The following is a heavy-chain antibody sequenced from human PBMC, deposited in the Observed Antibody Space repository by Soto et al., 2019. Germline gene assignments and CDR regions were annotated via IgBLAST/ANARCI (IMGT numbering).Heavy chain of an antibody. CDR3: VRDRQLGV. Sequence: PGGSLRLSCAASGFTFSIYAMSWARQAPGKGLEWVSVIDTSGGTTYTDSVKGRFTISRDNSKNTLYLQMNSLRVEDTAVYFCVRDRQLGVWGQGTTVTVSS. CDR1: GFTFSIYA. D-gene: IGHD6-6*01. CDR2: IDTSGGTT. V-gene: IGHV3-23*01. J-gene: IGHJ6*02.